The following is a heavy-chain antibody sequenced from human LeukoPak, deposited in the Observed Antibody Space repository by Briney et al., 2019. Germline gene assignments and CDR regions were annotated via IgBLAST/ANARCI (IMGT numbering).Heavy chain of an antibody. CDR1: GYSFTSYW. CDR2: IDPSDSYT. D-gene: IGHD2-15*01. V-gene: IGHV5-10-1*01. CDR3: ARQPRYCSGGSCSLFDYFDY. Sequence: GESLKISCKGSGYSFTSYWITWVRQMPGKGLEWMGRIDPSDSYTNYNPSFQGHVTISADKSISTGYLQWSSLKAPDTAMYYCARQPRYCSGGSCSLFDYFDYWGQGTLVTVSS. J-gene: IGHJ4*02.